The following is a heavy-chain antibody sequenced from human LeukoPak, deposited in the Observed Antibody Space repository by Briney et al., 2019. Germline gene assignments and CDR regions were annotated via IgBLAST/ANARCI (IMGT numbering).Heavy chain of an antibody. CDR2: ITPIFGTA. V-gene: IGHV1-69*05. Sequence: GASVKVSCKASGGTFSSYAISWVRQAPGQGLEWMGGITPIFGTANYAQKFQGRVTITTDESTSTAYMELSSLRSEDTAVYYCASSSGYSYGSALDDWGQGTLVTVSS. D-gene: IGHD5-18*01. CDR3: ASSSGYSYGSALDD. J-gene: IGHJ4*02. CDR1: GGTFSSYA.